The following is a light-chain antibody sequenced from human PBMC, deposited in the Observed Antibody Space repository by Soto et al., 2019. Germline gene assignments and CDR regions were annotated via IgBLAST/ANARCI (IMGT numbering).Light chain of an antibody. CDR1: SSDVGGYNE. CDR3: TSHAAGSTLI. Sequence: QSVLTQPASVSGSPGQSTTISCTGTSSDVGGYNEVSWYQQRPGKAPKLMIYDVTNRPSGVSNRFSGSKSGNTASLTITGFQAEDDAYYYCTSHAAGSTLIFGGGTKVTVL. V-gene: IGLV2-14*03. CDR2: DVT. J-gene: IGLJ2*01.